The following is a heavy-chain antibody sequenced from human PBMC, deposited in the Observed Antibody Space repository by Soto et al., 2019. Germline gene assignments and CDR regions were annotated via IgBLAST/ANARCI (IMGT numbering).Heavy chain of an antibody. CDR1: GGTPSTEQ. CDR3: ARVDSRGYSFDY. Sequence: ARGDLRDCWGGSGGTPSTEQVSGGRQAPGKGLEWVSVIYSGGSTYYADSVKGRFTISRDNSKNTLYLQMNSLRAEDTAVYYCARVDSRGYSFDYWGQGTLVTVST. D-gene: IGHD3-22*01. J-gene: IGHJ4*02. CDR2: IYSGGST. V-gene: IGHV3-53*01.